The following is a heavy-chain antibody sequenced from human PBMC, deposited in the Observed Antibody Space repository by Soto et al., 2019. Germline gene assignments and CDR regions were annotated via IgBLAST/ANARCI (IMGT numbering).Heavy chain of an antibody. CDR2: ISSNGGST. CDR1: GFTFSSYA. V-gene: IGHV3-64D*06. CDR3: AKGPAIVLVPAAMNYYYGMDV. D-gene: IGHD2-2*01. J-gene: IGHJ6*02. Sequence: PGGSLRLSCSASGFTFSSYAMHWVRQAPGKGLEYVSAISSNGGSTYYADSVKGRFTISRDNSKNTLYLQMSSLRAEDTAVYYCAKGPAIVLVPAAMNYYYGMDVWGQGTTVTVSS.